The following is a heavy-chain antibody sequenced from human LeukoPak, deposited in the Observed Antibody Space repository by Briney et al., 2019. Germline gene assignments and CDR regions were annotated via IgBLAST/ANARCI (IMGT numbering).Heavy chain of an antibody. V-gene: IGHV3-23*01. CDR2: ISGSGGST. CDR3: AKAMATINEVLWLDP. D-gene: IGHD5-12*01. J-gene: IGHJ5*02. CDR1: GFTFSSYA. Sequence: GGSLRLSCAASGFTFSSYAMSWVRQAPGKGLEWVSAISGSGGSTYYVDSVKGRFTISRDNSKNTLYLQMNSLRAEDTAVYYCAKAMATINEVLWLDPWGQGTLVTVSS.